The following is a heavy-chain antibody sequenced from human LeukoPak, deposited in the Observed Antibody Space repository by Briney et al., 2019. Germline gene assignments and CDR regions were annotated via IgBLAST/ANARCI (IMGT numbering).Heavy chain of an antibody. CDR2: IYHSGST. Sequence: SETLSLTCTVSGGSISSSNWWSWVRQPPGKGLEWIGEIYHSGSTNYNPSLKSRVTISVDKSKNQFSLKLSSVTAADTAVYYCARAFDYGGNSGASLFDYWGQGTLVTVSS. CDR1: GGSISSSNW. V-gene: IGHV4-4*02. J-gene: IGHJ4*02. D-gene: IGHD4-23*01. CDR3: ARAFDYGGNSGASLFDY.